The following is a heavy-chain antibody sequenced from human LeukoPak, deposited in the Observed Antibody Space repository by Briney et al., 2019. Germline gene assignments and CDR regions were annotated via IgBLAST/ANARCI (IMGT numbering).Heavy chain of an antibody. D-gene: IGHD6-13*01. Sequence: PSETLSLTCTVSGGSISSYYWSWIRQPPGKGLEWIGYIYYSGSTNYNPSLKSRVTISVDTSKNQFSLKLSSVTAADTAVYYCARRRILAAAGTDYWGQGTLVTVSS. CDR2: IYYSGST. V-gene: IGHV4-59*12. CDR1: GGSISSYY. CDR3: ARRRILAAAGTDY. J-gene: IGHJ4*02.